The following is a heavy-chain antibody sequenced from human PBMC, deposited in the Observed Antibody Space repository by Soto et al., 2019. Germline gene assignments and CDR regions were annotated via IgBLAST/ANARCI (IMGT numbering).Heavy chain of an antibody. D-gene: IGHD6-13*01. CDR2: IIPLSASA. Sequence: QVQLVQSGAEVKKPGSSVKVSRRASGVTLNDYAISWVRQAPGQGLEWMGGIIPLSASAKLAQKFQGRVTITADKSTRTAYMELTSVRSEDTAVYYCAPGLLAAAPLNYWGQGTLVTVSS. J-gene: IGHJ4*02. V-gene: IGHV1-69*06. CDR1: GVTLNDYA. CDR3: APGLLAAAPLNY.